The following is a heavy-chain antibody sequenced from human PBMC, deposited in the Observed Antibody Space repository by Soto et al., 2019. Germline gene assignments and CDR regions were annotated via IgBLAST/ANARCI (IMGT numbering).Heavy chain of an antibody. Sequence: SETLSLTCIVSGGSISSYYWSWIRQSPGKGLEWIGYIYYTGNTNYNPSLRSRVTISLDTSKNQFSLNLNSVTAADTAVYYCAGHLGYCYTNTXSPYKLFDSWGQGTLVTVSS. CDR2: IYYTGNT. CDR3: AGHLGYCYTNTXSPYKLFDS. CDR1: GGSISSYY. V-gene: IGHV4-59*08. J-gene: IGHJ5*01. D-gene: IGHD3-16*02.